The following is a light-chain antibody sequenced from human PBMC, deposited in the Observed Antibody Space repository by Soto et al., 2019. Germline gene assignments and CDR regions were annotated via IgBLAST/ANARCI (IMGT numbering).Light chain of an antibody. V-gene: IGLV2-14*01. Sequence: QSALTQLASGSRAAGDSISISSTRTSSDVGGYNYVSWYQQHPGKAPKLMIYDVSNRPSGVSNRFSGSKSGNTASLTIFGLQAEDEADYFCSSYTSTRGGFRTGTKV. CDR3: SSYTSTRGG. CDR1: SSDVGGYNY. J-gene: IGLJ1*01. CDR2: DVS.